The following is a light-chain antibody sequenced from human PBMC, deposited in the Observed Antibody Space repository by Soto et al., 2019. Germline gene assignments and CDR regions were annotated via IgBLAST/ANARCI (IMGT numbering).Light chain of an antibody. CDR2: DVS. Sequence: QPASVSGSPGQSITVSCTGTSSDVGGYNYVSWYQQHPGKVPQLMIYDVSNRPSGVSNRFSGSKSGNTASLTISGLQAEDEADYYCSSYTSSNTYVFGTGTKVTVL. J-gene: IGLJ1*01. CDR3: SSYTSSNTYV. CDR1: SSDVGGYNY. V-gene: IGLV2-14*01.